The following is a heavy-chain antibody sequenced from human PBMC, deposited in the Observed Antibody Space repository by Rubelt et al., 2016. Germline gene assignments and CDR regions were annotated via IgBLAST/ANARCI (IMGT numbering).Heavy chain of an antibody. J-gene: IGHJ4*02. CDR3: ARAYYYGSGSYFPVDY. Sequence: QVQLQQWGAGLLKPSETLSLTRAVYGGSFSGYYWSWIRQPPGKGLEWIGEINHSGSTNYNPSLKSRVTISVDTSKNQFSLKLSSVTAADTAVYYCARAYYYGSGSYFPVDYWGQGTLVTVSS. D-gene: IGHD3-10*01. V-gene: IGHV4-34*01. CDR2: INHSGST. CDR1: GGSFSGYY.